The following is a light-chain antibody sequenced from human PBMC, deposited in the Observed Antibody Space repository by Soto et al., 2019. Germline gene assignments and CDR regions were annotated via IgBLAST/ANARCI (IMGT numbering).Light chain of an antibody. V-gene: IGKV1-27*01. CDR2: APS. Sequence: DIQMTQSPTSLSASVGGRVTITGRASQGIRNFVACYQQKPGKAPKLLIYAPSTLQSVVPSRFSDSGSGTDYTLNIKSLHHEDVATYSCQKYSSVPVFGHWTKGQI. CDR3: QKYSSVPV. CDR1: QGIRNF. J-gene: IGKJ3*01.